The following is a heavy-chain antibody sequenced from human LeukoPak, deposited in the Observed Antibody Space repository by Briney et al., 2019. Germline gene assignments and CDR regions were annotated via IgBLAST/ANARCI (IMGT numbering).Heavy chain of an antibody. V-gene: IGHV4-31*03. CDR2: IYYSGST. CDR1: GGSISSGGYY. D-gene: IGHD3-22*01. J-gene: IGHJ4*02. CDR3: AREDLHYYDSSGYHKGNYFDY. Sequence: SETLSLTCTVSGGSISSGGYYWSWIRQRPGKGLEWIGYIYYSGSTYYNPSLKSRVTISVDTSKNQFSLKLSSVTAADTAVYYCAREDLHYYDSSGYHKGNYFDYWGQGTLVTVSS.